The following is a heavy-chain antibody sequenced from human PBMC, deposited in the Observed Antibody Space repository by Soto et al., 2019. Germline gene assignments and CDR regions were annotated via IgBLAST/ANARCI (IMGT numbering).Heavy chain of an antibody. CDR1: GYTFSSYG. Sequence: QVQLVRSGAEVKKPGASVKVSCKAAGYTFSSYGISWVRQAPGQGLEWMGWISANNGNTNFAQKVQGRVTMTTDTSTTTAYMELRSLRSDDTAVYYCARSALMVYAIYFDYWGQGTLVTVSS. J-gene: IGHJ4*02. CDR2: ISANNGNT. CDR3: ARSALMVYAIYFDY. V-gene: IGHV1-18*04. D-gene: IGHD2-8*01.